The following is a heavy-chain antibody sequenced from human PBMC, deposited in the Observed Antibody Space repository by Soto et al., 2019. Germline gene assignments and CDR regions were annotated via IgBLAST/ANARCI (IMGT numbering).Heavy chain of an antibody. J-gene: IGHJ6*02. V-gene: IGHV1-69*01. D-gene: IGHD2-2*02. Sequence: QVQLVQSGAEVKKPGSSVKVSCKASGGTFSSYAISWVRQAPGQGLEWMGWIIPIFGKANYAQKFQGRVTINADEYTSTDYMALSSLRAEDTAVYYCARKYCSSTSFYSSPYYYYGMDIWGQATTVNVSS. CDR1: GGTFSSYA. CDR3: ARKYCSSTSFYSSPYYYYGMDI. CDR2: IIPIFGKA.